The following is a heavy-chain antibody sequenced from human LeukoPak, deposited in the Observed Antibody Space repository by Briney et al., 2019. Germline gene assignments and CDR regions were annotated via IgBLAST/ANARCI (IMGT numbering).Heavy chain of an antibody. J-gene: IGHJ4*02. D-gene: IGHD2-2*01. Sequence: VASVKVSCKASGYTFTSYGISWVRQAPGQGLEWMGWISAYNGNTNYAQKLQGRVTMTTNTSTSTAYMELRSLRSDDTAVYYCARGAFRDIVVVPAAVDGHWNYWGQGTLVTVSS. CDR3: ARGAFRDIVVVPAAVDGHWNY. V-gene: IGHV1-18*01. CDR2: ISAYNGNT. CDR1: GYTFTSYG.